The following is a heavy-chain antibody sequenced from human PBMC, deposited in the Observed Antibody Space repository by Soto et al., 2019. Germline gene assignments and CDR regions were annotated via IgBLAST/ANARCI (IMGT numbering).Heavy chain of an antibody. V-gene: IGHV4-39*01. CDR1: GDSITRSGFY. CDR2: MYRTGST. CDR3: ARVRGGDTHVFDF. Sequence: QLHLHESGPGLVKPSETLSLSCSVSGDSITRSGFYWAWIRRPPGKELEWIGSMYRTGSTYYKPSLESPLTMSVDTSKSQFSLRLTSMTAADAGVYFCARVRGGDTHVFDFWGQGARVTVSS. J-gene: IGHJ4*02. D-gene: IGHD3-10*01.